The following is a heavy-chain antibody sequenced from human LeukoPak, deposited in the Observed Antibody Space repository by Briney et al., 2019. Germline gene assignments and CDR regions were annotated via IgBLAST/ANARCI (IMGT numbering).Heavy chain of an antibody. V-gene: IGHV4-39*07. J-gene: IGHJ5*02. CDR1: GGSISSYY. CDR3: ARLTVPLRFDP. CDR2: IYYSGST. D-gene: IGHD2-2*01. Sequence: SETLSLTCTVSGGSISSYYWGWIRQPPGKGLEWIGSIYYSGSTYYNPSLKSRVTISVDTSKNQFSLKLSSVTAAHTAVYYCARLTVPLRFDPWGQGTLVTVSS.